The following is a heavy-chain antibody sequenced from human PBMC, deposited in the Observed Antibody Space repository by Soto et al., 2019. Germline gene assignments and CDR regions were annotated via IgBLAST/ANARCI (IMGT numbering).Heavy chain of an antibody. V-gene: IGHV3-30*18. CDR3: ANTPDYYDSSGYLDY. D-gene: IGHD3-22*01. CDR2: ISYDGSNK. CDR1: GCTFSSYI. J-gene: IGHJ4*02. Sequence: RARRPCWVDSGCTFSSYIMHWGRRAPGKGLEWVAVISYDGSNKYYADSVKGRFTISRDNSKNTLYLQMNSLRAEDTAVYYCANTPDYYDSSGYLDYWGQGTLVTVSS.